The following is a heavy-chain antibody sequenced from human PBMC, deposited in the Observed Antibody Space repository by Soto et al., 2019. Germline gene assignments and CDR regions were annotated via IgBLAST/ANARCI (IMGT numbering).Heavy chain of an antibody. CDR1: GFTFSRYG. CDR2: IWSDGSNK. V-gene: IGHV3-33*01. D-gene: IGHD2-15*01. CDR3: AREDNRGGFDY. J-gene: IGHJ4*02. Sequence: QVQLVESGGGVVQSGRSLRLSCAASGFTFSRYGFHWVRQAPGKGLEWVALIWSDGSNKYYTESVKGRFTISRDDSKNTLYLEMDSLRAEDTAVYYCAREDNRGGFDYWGQGTLVTVSS.